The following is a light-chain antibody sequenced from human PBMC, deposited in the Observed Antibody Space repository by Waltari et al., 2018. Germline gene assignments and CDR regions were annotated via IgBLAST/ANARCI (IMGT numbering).Light chain of an antibody. CDR3: SSYTTRSTRV. J-gene: IGLJ1*01. CDR1: SSDVGDYKY. CDR2: DVT. Sequence: QSALTQPASVSGSPGQSITISCTATSSDVGDYKYVSWYQQHPGKVPKLLIYDVTNRPSGISYCFSGSKSGYTASLTISGLQAEDEADYYCSSYTTRSTRVFGTGTKVTVL. V-gene: IGLV2-14*03.